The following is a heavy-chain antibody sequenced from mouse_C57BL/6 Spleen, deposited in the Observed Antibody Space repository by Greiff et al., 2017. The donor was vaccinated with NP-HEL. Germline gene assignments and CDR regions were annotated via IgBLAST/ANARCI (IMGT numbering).Heavy chain of an antibody. J-gene: IGHJ2*01. V-gene: IGHV5-6*02. Sequence: EVKLEESGGDLVKPGGSLKLSCAASGFTFSSYGMSWVRQTPDKRLEWVATISSGGSYTYYPDSVKGRFTISRDNAKNTLYLQMSSLKSEDTAMYYCARQVLTTVAYFDYWGQGTTLTVSS. D-gene: IGHD1-1*01. CDR2: ISSGGSYT. CDR1: GFTFSSYG. CDR3: ARQVLTTVAYFDY.